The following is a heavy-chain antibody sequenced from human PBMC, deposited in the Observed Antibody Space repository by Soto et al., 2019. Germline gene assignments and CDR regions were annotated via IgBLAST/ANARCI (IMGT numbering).Heavy chain of an antibody. J-gene: IGHJ6*02. V-gene: IGHV3-15*07. CDR2: IKSKSDGGTT. CDR3: TTRGDYFYYYGVDV. CDR1: GFSLNNAW. D-gene: IGHD3-10*01. Sequence: EVQLVETGGGLVEPGGSLRLSCAASGFSLNNAWMNWVLQAPGKGLEWVAHIKSKSDGGTTDYAAPVKGRFTISRDDSKDTVYLQMNSLKTEDSAVYHCTTRGDYFYYYGVDVWGQGTTVTVSS.